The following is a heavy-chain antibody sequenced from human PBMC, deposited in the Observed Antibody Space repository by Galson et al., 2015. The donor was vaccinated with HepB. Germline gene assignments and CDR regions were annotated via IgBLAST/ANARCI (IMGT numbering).Heavy chain of an antibody. V-gene: IGHV3-21*01. CDR3: ARSPGDLWSGRYYYFDY. D-gene: IGHD3-3*01. Sequence: SLRLSCAASGFTFSSYNMNWVRQAPGKGLEWVSSISDSSTYIYYADSVKGRLSISRDNAKNSLYLQMDSLRADDTAVYYCARSPGDLWSGRYYYFDYWGQGTLVTVSS. CDR2: ISDSSTYI. J-gene: IGHJ4*02. CDR1: GFTFSSYN.